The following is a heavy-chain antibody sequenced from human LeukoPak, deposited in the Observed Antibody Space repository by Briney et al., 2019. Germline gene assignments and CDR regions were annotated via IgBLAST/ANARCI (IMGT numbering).Heavy chain of an antibody. D-gene: IGHD3-22*01. CDR2: IYYTGST. Sequence: PSETLSLTCTVSGGSISNNGYYWSWIRHPPGKALEWIGHIYYTGSTYYNPSLKSRVTISVDRSKNQFSLKLRSVTAADTAVYYCARDLGQTNYYDSSPHAFDIWGQGTMVTVSS. J-gene: IGHJ3*02. V-gene: IGHV4-30-2*01. CDR1: GGSISNNGYY. CDR3: ARDLGQTNYYDSSPHAFDI.